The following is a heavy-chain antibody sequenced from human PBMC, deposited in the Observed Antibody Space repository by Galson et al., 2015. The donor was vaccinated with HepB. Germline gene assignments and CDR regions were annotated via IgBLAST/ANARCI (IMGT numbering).Heavy chain of an antibody. J-gene: IGHJ4*02. CDR3: ARDSPLSGYYFEAFDY. CDR1: GFTFSSYA. Sequence: SLRLSCAASGFTFSSYAMHWVRQALGKGLEWVAVISYDGSNKYYADSVKGRFTISRDNSKNTLYLQMNSLRAEDTAVYYCARDSPLSGYYFEAFDYWGQGTLVTVSS. V-gene: IGHV3-30-3*01. D-gene: IGHD3-22*01. CDR2: ISYDGSNK.